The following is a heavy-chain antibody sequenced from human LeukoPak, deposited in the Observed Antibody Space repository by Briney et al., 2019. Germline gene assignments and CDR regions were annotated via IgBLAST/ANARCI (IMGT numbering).Heavy chain of an antibody. CDR3: AADQGNGMDF. V-gene: IGHV3-74*01. CDR2: INPDGTTT. CDR1: GFTFSTYW. Sequence: GGSLRLSCAASGFTFSTYWMHWVRQAPGKGLVWVSRINPDGTTTSYADSVKGRFTISRDNSKNTLYVQMNSLRAEDTAVYYCAADQGNGMDFWGQGTTVTVSS. J-gene: IGHJ6*02.